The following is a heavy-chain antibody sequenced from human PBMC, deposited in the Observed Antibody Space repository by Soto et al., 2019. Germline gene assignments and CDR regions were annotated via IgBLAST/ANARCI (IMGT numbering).Heavy chain of an antibody. CDR2: INAGNGNT. J-gene: IGHJ6*04. V-gene: IGHV1-3*01. CDR3: ARDMFCLLFLGWSLPRAYYYYGMDF. Sequence: GASVKVSCKASGYTFTSYAMHWVRQAPGQRLEWMGWINAGNGNTKYSQKFQGRVTITRDTSASTAYMELSSLRSEDTAVYYCARDMFCLLFLGWSLPRAYYYYGMDFGAKGTTVPVSS. CDR1: GYTFTSYA. D-gene: IGHD3-3*01.